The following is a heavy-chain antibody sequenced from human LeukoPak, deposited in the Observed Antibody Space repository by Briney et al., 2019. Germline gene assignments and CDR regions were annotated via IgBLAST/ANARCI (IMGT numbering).Heavy chain of an antibody. CDR3: AAAGGLRFLEWLGEMDV. CDR1: GFTFTSSA. J-gene: IGHJ6*04. V-gene: IGHV1-58*02. CDR2: IVVGSGNT. Sequence: GASVKVSCKASGFTFTSSAMQWVRQARGQRLEWIGWIVVGSGNTNYAQKFQERVTITRDMSTSTAYMELSSLRSEDTAVYYCAAAGGLRFLEWLGEMDVWGKGTTVTVSS. D-gene: IGHD3-3*01.